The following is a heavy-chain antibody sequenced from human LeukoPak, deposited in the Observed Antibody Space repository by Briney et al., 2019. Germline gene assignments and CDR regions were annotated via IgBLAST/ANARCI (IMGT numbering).Heavy chain of an antibody. CDR2: ISGNGGST. CDR3: ARDLGGTTALDGFDI. V-gene: IGHV3-64*04. J-gene: IGHJ3*02. CDR1: GFTLSTYA. Sequence: GGSLRLSCAASGFTLSTYAMHWVRQAPGKGLKHVSVISGNGGSTYYADSVKGRFTISRATSKNTLYLQINSLRAEDTAVYYCARDLGGTTALDGFDIWGQGTMVTVSA. D-gene: IGHD1-26*01.